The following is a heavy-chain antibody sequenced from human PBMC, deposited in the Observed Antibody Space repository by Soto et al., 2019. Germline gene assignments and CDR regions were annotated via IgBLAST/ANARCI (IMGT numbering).Heavy chain of an antibody. CDR3: ARHGRNYDILTGYAY. CDR2: IYYSGST. D-gene: IGHD3-9*01. J-gene: IGHJ4*02. CDR1: GGKSGGYG. V-gene: IGHV4-59*08. Sequence: SVTQRVTCTVSGGKSGGYGWSWIRQPPGKGLEWIGYIYYSGSTNYNPSLKSRVTISVDTSKNQFSLKLSSVTAADTAVYYCARHGRNYDILTGYAYWRKGTLVTVSS.